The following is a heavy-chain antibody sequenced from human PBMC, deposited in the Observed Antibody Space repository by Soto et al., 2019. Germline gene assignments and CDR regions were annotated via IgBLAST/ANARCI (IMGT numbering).Heavy chain of an antibody. CDR3: AADLIVVLAARGAFDI. CDR1: GFTFTSSA. Sequence: QMQLVQSGPEVKKPGTSVKVSCKASGFTFTSSAVQWVRQARGQRLEWIGWIVVGSGNTNYAQKFHERVTITRDMSTSTAYMERSSLRSEDTAVYYCAADLIVVLAARGAFDIWGQGTMVTVSS. D-gene: IGHD2-21*02. J-gene: IGHJ3*02. V-gene: IGHV1-58*01. CDR2: IVVGSGNT.